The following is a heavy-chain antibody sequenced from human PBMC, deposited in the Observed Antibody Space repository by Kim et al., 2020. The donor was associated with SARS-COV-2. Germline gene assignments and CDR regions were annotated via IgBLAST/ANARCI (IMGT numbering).Heavy chain of an antibody. CDR3: ARGERRYSSGWFDP. D-gene: IGHD6-25*01. Sequence: AQKLQGRVTMTTDTSPSTAYMELRSLRSDDTAVYYCARGERRYSSGWFDPWGQGTLVTVSS. J-gene: IGHJ5*02. V-gene: IGHV1-18*01.